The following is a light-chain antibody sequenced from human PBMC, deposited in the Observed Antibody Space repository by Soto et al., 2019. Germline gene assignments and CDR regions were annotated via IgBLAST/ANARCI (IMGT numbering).Light chain of an antibody. J-gene: IGLJ1*01. CDR1: SSDVGAYNY. V-gene: IGLV2-8*01. Sequence: QSALTQPPSASGSLGQSVTISCTGTSSDVGAYNYVSWYQQHPVKAPKLMIYEVSKRPSGVPDRFSGSKSGNTASLTVSGLQAEDEADYYCSSYAGSNKSVFGTGTKVTVL. CDR3: SSYAGSNKSV. CDR2: EVS.